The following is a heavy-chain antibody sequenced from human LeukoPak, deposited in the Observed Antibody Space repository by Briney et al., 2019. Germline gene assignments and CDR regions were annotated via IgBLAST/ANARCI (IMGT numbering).Heavy chain of an antibody. D-gene: IGHD2/OR15-2a*01. CDR2: IGTAGEI. CDR3: AKGLVGSNIADFFDY. V-gene: IGHV3-13*01. Sequence: GGSLRLSCAASGFTFRSYDMHWVRQATGKGLEWVSGIGTAGEIYYPGSVKGRFTISRENAKNSLYLQMNSLRAGDTAVYYCAKGLVGSNIADFFDYWGQGILVTVSS. CDR1: GFTFRSYD. J-gene: IGHJ4*02.